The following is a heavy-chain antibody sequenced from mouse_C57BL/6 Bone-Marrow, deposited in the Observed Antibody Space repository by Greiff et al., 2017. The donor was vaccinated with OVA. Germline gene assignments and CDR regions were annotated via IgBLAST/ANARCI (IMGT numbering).Heavy chain of an antibody. CDR2: IDPANGST. J-gene: IGHJ2*01. V-gene: IGHV14-3*01. CDR1: GFNIKNTY. CDR3: DRYRYYGSSLFDY. D-gene: IGHD1-1*01. Sequence: VQLQQSVAELVRPGASVKLSCTASGFNIKNTYMHWVKQRPEQGLEWIGRIDPANGSTKYAPKFQGKATITADTSSNTAYLQLSSLTSEDTAIYYCDRYRYYGSSLFDYWGQGTTLTVSS.